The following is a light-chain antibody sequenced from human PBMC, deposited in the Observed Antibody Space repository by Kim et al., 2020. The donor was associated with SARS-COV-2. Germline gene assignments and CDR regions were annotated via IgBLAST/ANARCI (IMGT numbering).Light chain of an antibody. V-gene: IGLV3-21*04. CDR2: YDS. CDR1: NIGSKS. J-gene: IGLJ3*02. Sequence: APGKTARITCGGNNIGSKSVLWYQQNPGQAPVLVIYYDSDRPSGIPERFSGSNSGNTATLTISRVEAGDEADYYCQVWDSSSDHRVFGGGTKLTVL. CDR3: QVWDSSSDHRV.